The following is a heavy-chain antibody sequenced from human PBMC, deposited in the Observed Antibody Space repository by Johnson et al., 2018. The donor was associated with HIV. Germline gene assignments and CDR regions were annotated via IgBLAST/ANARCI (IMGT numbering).Heavy chain of an antibody. D-gene: IGHD3-3*01. Sequence: QVQPVESGGGVVQPGGSLRLSCAASGFTFSSYAMLWVRQAPGKGLEWVAFIRYDGSSKNCANSVKGRFTISRDNSNNTLYLRMNSLRPEDTAMYYCAKDGLRLGVVSAFDIWGQGTMVTVSS. CDR1: GFTFSSYA. J-gene: IGHJ3*02. CDR3: AKDGLRLGVVSAFDI. V-gene: IGHV3-30*02. CDR2: IRYDGSSK.